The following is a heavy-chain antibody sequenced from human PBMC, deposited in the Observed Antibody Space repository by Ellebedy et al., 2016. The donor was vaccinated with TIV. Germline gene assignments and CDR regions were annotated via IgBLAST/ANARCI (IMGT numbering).Heavy chain of an antibody. CDR2: INHSGST. CDR1: GGSFSGYY. CDR3: ARWKYYYGPAGMDV. V-gene: IGHV4-34*01. D-gene: IGHD3-10*01. J-gene: IGHJ6*02. Sequence: SETLSLTCAVYGGSFSGYYWSWIRQPPGKGLEWIGEINHSGSTNYNPSLKSRVTVSVDTSKNQFFLKLSSVTAADTAVYYCARWKYYYGPAGMDVWGQGTTVTVSS.